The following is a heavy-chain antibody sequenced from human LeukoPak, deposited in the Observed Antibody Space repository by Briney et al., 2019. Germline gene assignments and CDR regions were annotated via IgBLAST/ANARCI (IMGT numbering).Heavy chain of an antibody. Sequence: DPGGSLRLSCAASGFTFSSYSMNWVRQAPWKGLEWVSSISSSSSYIYYADSVKGRFTISRDNAKNSLYLQMNSLRAEDTAVYYCARARDCSGGSCEHYYYYGMDVWGQGTTVTVSS. CDR3: ARARDCSGGSCEHYYYYGMDV. D-gene: IGHD2-15*01. CDR1: GFTFSSYS. CDR2: ISSSSSYI. J-gene: IGHJ6*02. V-gene: IGHV3-21*01.